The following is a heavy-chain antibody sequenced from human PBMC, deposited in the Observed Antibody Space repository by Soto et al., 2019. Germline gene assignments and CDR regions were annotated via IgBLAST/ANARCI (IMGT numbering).Heavy chain of an antibody. D-gene: IGHD1-1*01. CDR2: VSPHAANT. V-gene: IGHV3-23*01. J-gene: IGHJ4*02. Sequence: GGSLRLSCVASGFTFDSCGMNWVRQAPGKGLEWVAGVSPHAANTYYADSVRGRFIISRDDSRKTVSLDMNSLRGEDSAVYYCATAGAETTWNFDYWGQGTVVTVSS. CDR3: ATAGAETTWNFDY. CDR1: GFTFDSCG.